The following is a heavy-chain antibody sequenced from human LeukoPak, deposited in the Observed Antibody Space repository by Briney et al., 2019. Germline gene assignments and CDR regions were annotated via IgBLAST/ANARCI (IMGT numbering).Heavy chain of an antibody. CDR3: ARDFFRSGTHSNDY. CDR2: IYSDGITT. D-gene: IGHD3-10*01. CDR1: GYTFSGYW. V-gene: IGHV3-74*01. Sequence: PGGSLRLSCVASGYTFSGYWMHRVRQAPGKGLVWVSRIYSDGITTTYADSVKGRFTISRDNAKNTLYLQMNSLRAEDTAVYYCARDFFRSGTHSNDYWGRGTLVTVSS. J-gene: IGHJ4*02.